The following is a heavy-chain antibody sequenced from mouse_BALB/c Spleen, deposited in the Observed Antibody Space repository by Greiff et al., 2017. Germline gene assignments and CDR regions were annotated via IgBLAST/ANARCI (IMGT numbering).Heavy chain of an antibody. CDR3: ARDGSSPYAMDY. CDR2: ISSGGSYT. Sequence: DVKLVESGGGLVKPGGSLKLSCAASGFTFSSYAMSWVRQSPEKRLEWVAEISSGGSYTYYPDTVTGRFTISRDNAKNTLYLEMSSLRSEDTAMYYCARDGSSPYAMDYWGQGTSVTVSS. CDR1: GFTFSSYA. J-gene: IGHJ4*01. D-gene: IGHD1-1*01. V-gene: IGHV5-9-4*01.